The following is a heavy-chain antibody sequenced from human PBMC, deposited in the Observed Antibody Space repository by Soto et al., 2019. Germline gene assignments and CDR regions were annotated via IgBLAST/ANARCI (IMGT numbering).Heavy chain of an antibody. J-gene: IGHJ1*01. D-gene: IGHD2-21*02. CDR3: ARTASLAYCGGDCYSGYFQH. CDR1: AYTFTSYA. Sequence: DSVKVSCKASAYTFTSYAMHWVRQAPGQRLEWMGWINAGNGNTKYSQKFQGRVTITRDTSASTAYMELSSLRSEDTAVYYCARTASLAYCGGDCYSGYFQHWGQGTLVTVSS. CDR2: INAGNGNT. V-gene: IGHV1-3*01.